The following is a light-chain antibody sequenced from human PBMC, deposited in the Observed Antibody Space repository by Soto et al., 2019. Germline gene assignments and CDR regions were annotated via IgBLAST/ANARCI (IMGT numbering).Light chain of an antibody. CDR1: QGIRND. CDR3: LQQNSYPLT. V-gene: IGKV1-17*01. CDR2: VAS. J-gene: IGKJ4*01. Sequence: DIQMTQSPSSLVGDRVTITCRASQGIRNDLAWYQEKPGKAPKRLIYVASRLQSGVPSRFSGSGSGTEFTLTISSLQPEDSATYYCLQQNSYPLTFGGGTKVEIK.